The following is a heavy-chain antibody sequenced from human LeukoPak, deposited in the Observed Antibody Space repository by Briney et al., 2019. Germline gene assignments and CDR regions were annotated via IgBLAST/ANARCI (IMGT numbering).Heavy chain of an antibody. Sequence: QTGGSLRLSCAASGFTFDDYAMHWVRQAPGKGLEWVSGISWNSGSIGYADSVKGRFTISRDNAKNSLYLQMNSLRAEDTALYYCAKDGSGQLGYGMDVWGQGTTVTVSS. V-gene: IGHV3-9*01. CDR3: AKDGSGQLGYGMDV. CDR1: GFTFDDYA. D-gene: IGHD3-10*01. J-gene: IGHJ6*02. CDR2: ISWNSGSI.